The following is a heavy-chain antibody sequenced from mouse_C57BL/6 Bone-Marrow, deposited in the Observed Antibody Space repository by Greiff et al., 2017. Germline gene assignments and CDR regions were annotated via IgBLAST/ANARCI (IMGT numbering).Heavy chain of an antibody. CDR1: GYAFSSYW. Sequence: QVQLQQSGAELVKPGASVKISCKASGYAFSSYWMNWVKQRPGKGLEWIGQIYPGDGDPNYNGKFKGKATLTADQSASTAYMQLSSLTSEDSAVYFCARSLGRFQFAYWGQGTLVTVSA. J-gene: IGHJ3*01. V-gene: IGHV1-80*01. D-gene: IGHD4-1*01. CDR3: ARSLGRFQFAY. CDR2: IYPGDGDP.